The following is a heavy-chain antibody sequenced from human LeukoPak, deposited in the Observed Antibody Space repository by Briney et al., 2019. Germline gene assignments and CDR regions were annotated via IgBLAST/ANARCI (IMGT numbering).Heavy chain of an antibody. CDR1: GGSISSSSYY. CDR3: ARSPPYYYSGMDV. CDR2: IYYSGST. V-gene: IGHV4-39*01. Sequence: SETLSLTCTVSGGSISSSSYYWGWIRQPPGKGLEWIGSIYYSGSTYYNPSLKSRVTISVDTSKNQFSLKLSSVTAADTAVYYCARSPPYYYSGMDVWGQGTTVTVSS. J-gene: IGHJ6*02.